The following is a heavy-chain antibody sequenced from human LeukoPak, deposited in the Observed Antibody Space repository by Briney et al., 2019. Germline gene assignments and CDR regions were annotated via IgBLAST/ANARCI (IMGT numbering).Heavy chain of an antibody. CDR3: ARDGLLWFGESEGYFDY. CDR2: IYHSGST. CDR1: GGSISSGGYS. V-gene: IGHV4-30-2*01. J-gene: IGHJ4*02. D-gene: IGHD3-10*01. Sequence: SETLSLTCAVSGGSISSGGYSWSWIRQPPGKGLEWIGYIYHSGSTYYNPSLKSRVTISVDRSKNQFSLKLSSVTAADTAVYYCARDGLLWFGESEGYFDYWGQGTLVTVSS.